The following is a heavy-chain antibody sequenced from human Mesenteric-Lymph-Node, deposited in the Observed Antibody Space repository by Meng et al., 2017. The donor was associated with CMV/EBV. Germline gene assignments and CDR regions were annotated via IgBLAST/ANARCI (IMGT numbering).Heavy chain of an antibody. CDR2: IKSYTDGETT. V-gene: IGHV3-15*01. Sequence: GGSLRLSCAASGFSFSSYSMNWARQAPGKGLEWVGRIKSYTDGETTDYAGPVKSRSTISRDDSMNTVYLQMNSMRAEDTAVYYCAKSVTEWLYYYYGMDVWGQGTTVTVSS. CDR1: GFSFSSYS. D-gene: IGHD3-3*01. J-gene: IGHJ6*02. CDR3: AKSVTEWLYYYYGMDV.